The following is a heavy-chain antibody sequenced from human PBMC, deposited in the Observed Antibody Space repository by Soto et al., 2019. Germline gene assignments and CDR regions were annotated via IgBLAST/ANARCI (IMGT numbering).Heavy chain of an antibody. Sequence: PGGSLRLSCAASGFTFSSYWMHWVLQAPGKGLVWVSRINSDGSSTSYADSVKGRFTISRDNAKNTLYLQMNSLRAEDTAVYYCARDRKDCSGGSCYSYYYYYMDVWGKGTTVTVSS. V-gene: IGHV3-74*01. D-gene: IGHD2-15*01. CDR2: INSDGSST. J-gene: IGHJ6*03. CDR1: GFTFSSYW. CDR3: ARDRKDCSGGSCYSYYYYYMDV.